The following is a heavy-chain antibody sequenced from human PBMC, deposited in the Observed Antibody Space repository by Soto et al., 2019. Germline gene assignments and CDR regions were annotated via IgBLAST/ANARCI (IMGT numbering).Heavy chain of an antibody. V-gene: IGHV3-30*18. CDR2: ISYDGSNK. CDR1: GFTFSSYG. CDR3: AKELRDYGDYVGNDY. D-gene: IGHD4-17*01. Sequence: QVQLVESGGGVVQPARSLRLSCAASGFTFSSYGMHWVRQAPGKGLEWVAVISYDGSNKYYADSVKGRFTISRDNSKNTLYLQMNSLRAEDTAVYYCAKELRDYGDYVGNDYWGQGTLVTVSS. J-gene: IGHJ4*02.